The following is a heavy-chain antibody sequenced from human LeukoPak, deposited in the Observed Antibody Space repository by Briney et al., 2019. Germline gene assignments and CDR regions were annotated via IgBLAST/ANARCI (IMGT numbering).Heavy chain of an antibody. J-gene: IGHJ4*02. CDR2: INHSGST. Sequence: SETLSLTCAVYGGSFSGYYWSWIRQPPGKGLEWIGEINHSGSTNYNPSLKSRVTISVDTSKNQFSLKLSSVTAADTAVYYCARHSKQQWLRHYYFDYWGQGTLVTVSS. CDR3: ARHSKQQWLRHYYFDY. CDR1: GGSFSGYY. V-gene: IGHV4-34*01. D-gene: IGHD5-12*01.